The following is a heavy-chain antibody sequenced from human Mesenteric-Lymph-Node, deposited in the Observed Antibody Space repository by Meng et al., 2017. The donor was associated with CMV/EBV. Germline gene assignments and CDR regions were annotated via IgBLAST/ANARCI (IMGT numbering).Heavy chain of an antibody. V-gene: IGHV3-20*04. CDR3: ASDGGNSINYFDY. CDR2: INWNGGST. D-gene: IGHD4-23*01. Sequence: AASGFTFDDYGMSWVRQAPGKGLEWVSGINWNGGSTGYADSVKGRFTISRDNAKNSLYLQMNSLRAEDTALYYCASDGGNSINYFDYWGQGTLVTVSS. CDR1: GFTFDDYG. J-gene: IGHJ4*02.